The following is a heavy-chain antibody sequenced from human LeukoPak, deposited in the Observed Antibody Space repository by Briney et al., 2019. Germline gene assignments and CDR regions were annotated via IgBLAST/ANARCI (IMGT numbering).Heavy chain of an antibody. CDR1: GGSISRRNYY. CDR2: IYYSGST. CDR3: AGHSGGYSYGYKFYYGMDV. V-gene: IGHV4-39*07. D-gene: IGHD5-18*01. Sequence: SETLSLTCTVSGGSISRRNYYWGWIRQPPGKGLEWIGSIYYSGSTYYNPSLKSRVTISVDTSKNQFSLKLSSVTAADTAVYYCAGHSGGYSYGYKFYYGMDVWGQGTTVTVSS. J-gene: IGHJ6*02.